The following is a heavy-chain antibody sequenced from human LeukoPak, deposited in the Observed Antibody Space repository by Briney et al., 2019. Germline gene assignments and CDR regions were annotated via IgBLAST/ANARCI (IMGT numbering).Heavy chain of an antibody. Sequence: GSLRLSCAASGFTFGSYAMSWVRQPPGKGLEWIGEINHSGSTNYNPSLKSRVTISVDTSKNQFSLKLSSVTAADTAVYYCARGGVRGVGKRFDYWGQGTLVTVSS. CDR1: GFTFGSYA. CDR3: ARGGVRGVGKRFDY. J-gene: IGHJ4*02. CDR2: INHSGST. D-gene: IGHD3-10*01. V-gene: IGHV4-34*01.